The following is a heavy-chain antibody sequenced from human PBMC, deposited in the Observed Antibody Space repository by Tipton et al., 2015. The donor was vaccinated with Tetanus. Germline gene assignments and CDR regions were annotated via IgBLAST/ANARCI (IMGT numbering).Heavy chain of an antibody. CDR2: ITRDGSTT. J-gene: IGHJ4*02. CDR3: VRDNFGVDC. Sequence: SLRLSCAASGFTFSNDGMHWVRQAPGKGLVWVAHITRDGSTTGYADAVKGRCSISRDNAKDTLYLQMNSLRAGDTAVYYCVRDNFGVDCWGRRTLVTVSS. D-gene: IGHD4/OR15-4a*01. V-gene: IGHV3-74*01. CDR1: GFTFSNDG.